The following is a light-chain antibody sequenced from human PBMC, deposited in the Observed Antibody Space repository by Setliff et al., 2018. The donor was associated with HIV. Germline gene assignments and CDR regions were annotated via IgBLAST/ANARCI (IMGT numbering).Light chain of an antibody. CDR3: QKYNSAPWT. Sequence: DIQMTQSPSSLSTSVGDRVTITCRASQGISNYLAWYQQKPGKVPKLLIYAASTLQSGVPSRFSGSRSGTDFTLAISNLQPEDVATYYCQKYNSAPWTFGQGTKVDIK. CDR2: AAS. J-gene: IGKJ1*01. CDR1: QGISNY. V-gene: IGKV1-27*01.